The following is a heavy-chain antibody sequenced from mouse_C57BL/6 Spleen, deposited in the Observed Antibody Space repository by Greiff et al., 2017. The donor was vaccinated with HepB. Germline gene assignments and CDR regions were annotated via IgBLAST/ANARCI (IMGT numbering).Heavy chain of an antibody. Sequence: QVQLQQSGAELVKPGASVKMSCKASGYTFTSYWITWVKQRPGQGLEWIGDIYPGSGSTNYNEKFKSKATLTVDTSSSTAYMQLSSLTSEDSAVYYCAIYYGYDGIAYWGQGTLVTVSA. CDR3: AIYYGYDGIAY. CDR2: IYPGSGST. J-gene: IGHJ3*01. D-gene: IGHD2-2*01. CDR1: GYTFTSYW. V-gene: IGHV1-55*01.